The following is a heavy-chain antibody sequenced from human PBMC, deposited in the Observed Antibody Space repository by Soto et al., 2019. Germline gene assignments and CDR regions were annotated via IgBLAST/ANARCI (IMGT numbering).Heavy chain of an antibody. CDR1: GGTFSSYA. J-gene: IGHJ3*02. CDR3: ARDPNDYGDYVTNDAFDI. V-gene: IGHV1-69*12. CDR2: IIPIFGTA. Sequence: QVQLVQSGAEVKKPGSSVKVSCKASGGTFSSYAISWVRQAPGQGLEWMGGIIPIFGTANYAQKFQGRVTITADESTSTAYRELSSLRSEDTAVYYCARDPNDYGDYVTNDAFDIWGQGTMVTVSS. D-gene: IGHD4-17*01.